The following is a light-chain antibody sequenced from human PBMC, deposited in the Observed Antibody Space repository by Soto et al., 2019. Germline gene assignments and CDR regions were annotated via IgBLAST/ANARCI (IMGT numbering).Light chain of an antibody. J-gene: IGKJ3*01. CDR3: QQYNSYSGFT. CDR2: KGS. CDR1: QSISSW. V-gene: IGKV1-5*03. Sequence: DIQMTQSPSTLSASVGDRVTITCRASQSISSWLAWYQQKPGKAPKLLIYKGSSLESGVPSSFSGSGSGTEYTLTISSLQPDDFATYYCQQYNSYSGFTFGPGTKVDIK.